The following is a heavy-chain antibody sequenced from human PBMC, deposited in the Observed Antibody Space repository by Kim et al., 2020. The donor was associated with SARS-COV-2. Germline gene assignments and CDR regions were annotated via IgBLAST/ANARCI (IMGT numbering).Heavy chain of an antibody. D-gene: IGHD3-10*01. V-gene: IGHV4-39*01. CDR1: GGSISSSSYY. J-gene: IGHJ4*02. CDR3: ARHYYGSGSYHKNQDDY. CDR2: IYYSGST. Sequence: SETLSLTCTVSGGSISSSSYYWGWIRQPPGKGLEWIGSIYYSGSTYYNPSLKSRVTISVDTSKNQFSLKLSSVTAADTAVYYCARHYYGSGSYHKNQDDYWGQGTLVTVSS.